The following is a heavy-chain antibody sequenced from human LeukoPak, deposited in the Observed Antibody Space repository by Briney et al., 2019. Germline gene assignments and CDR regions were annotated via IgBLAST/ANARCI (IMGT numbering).Heavy chain of an antibody. D-gene: IGHD3-3*01. CDR1: GFTFSSYG. J-gene: IGHJ4*02. V-gene: IGHV3-23*01. CDR3: AKGEWFNDY. CDR2: ISAGGGST. Sequence: PGGSLRLSCAASGFTFSSYGMSWVRQAPGKGLEWVSAISAGGGSTYYADSVKGRFTISRDNSKNTLYLQMNSLRAEDTAVYYCAKGEWFNDYWGQGTLVTVSS.